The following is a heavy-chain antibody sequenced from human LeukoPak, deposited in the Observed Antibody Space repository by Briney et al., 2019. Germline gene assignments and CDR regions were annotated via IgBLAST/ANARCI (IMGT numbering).Heavy chain of an antibody. D-gene: IGHD3-22*01. CDR2: IYTSGST. Sequence: SETLSLTCTVSGGSISSYYWSWIRQPAGKGLEWIGRIYTSGSTNYNPSLKSRVTMSVDTSKNQFSLKLSSVTAADTAVYYCARDSYYYDSSGYYYVDYFDYWGQGTLVTVPS. V-gene: IGHV4-4*07. CDR1: GGSISSYY. J-gene: IGHJ4*02. CDR3: ARDSYYYDSSGYYYVDYFDY.